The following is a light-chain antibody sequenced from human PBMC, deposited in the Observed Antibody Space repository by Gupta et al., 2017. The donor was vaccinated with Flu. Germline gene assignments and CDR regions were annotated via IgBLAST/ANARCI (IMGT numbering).Light chain of an antibody. CDR3: SSYTSSSTLV. Sequence: QSALTPPASVSGSPGQSITLPCTGTSSDVGGYNYVSWYQQHPGKAPKLMIYEVSNRPSGVSNRFSGSKSGNTASLTISGLQAEDEADYYCSSYTSSSTLVFGGGTKLTVL. CDR1: SSDVGGYNY. CDR2: EVS. J-gene: IGLJ2*01. V-gene: IGLV2-14*01.